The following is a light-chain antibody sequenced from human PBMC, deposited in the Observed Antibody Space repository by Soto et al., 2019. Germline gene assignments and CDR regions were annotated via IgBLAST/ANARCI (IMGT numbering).Light chain of an antibody. CDR1: QIVSTN. CDR2: DAT. CDR3: QQYNDWPPMYA. V-gene: IGKV3-15*01. Sequence: EMVMTQSTATLSVSPGERATLSCKASQIVSTNVAWYQQKAGQAPRLLINDATTRATGIPVRFSGSGSGTEFTLTISSLQSEDFAVYYCQQYNDWPPMYAFGQGTKLEIK. J-gene: IGKJ2*01.